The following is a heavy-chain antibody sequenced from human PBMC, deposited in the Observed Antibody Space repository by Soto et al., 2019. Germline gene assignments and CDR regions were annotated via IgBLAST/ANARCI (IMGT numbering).Heavy chain of an antibody. D-gene: IGHD2-15*01. CDR2: ISGTSSSI. V-gene: IGHV3-48*02. CDR3: ARSPGCSGSCSSHFDY. Sequence: EVQVLESGGGLVQPGGSLRLSCVGSGFTFSGYGVHWVRQAPGKGLEWVADISGTSSSIHYSESVKGRFNISSDNAENTLYLLKNSLIDEDTAVYYCARSPGCSGSCSSHFDYWGQGTLVTVSS. J-gene: IGHJ4*02. CDR1: GFTFSGYG.